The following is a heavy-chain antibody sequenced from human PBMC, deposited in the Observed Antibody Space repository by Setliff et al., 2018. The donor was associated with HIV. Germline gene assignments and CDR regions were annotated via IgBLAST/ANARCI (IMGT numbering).Heavy chain of an antibody. CDR2: INHSGST. CDR3: AKLENGDEGGYVDV. D-gene: IGHD2-21*02. J-gene: IGHJ6*03. Sequence: SETLSLTCTVSGGSISSYYWSWIRQPPGKGLEWIGEINHSGSTNYNPSLKSRVTISVDTSKNQFSLKLSSVTAADTAVYYCAKLENGDEGGYVDVWGKGTTVTVSS. CDR1: GGSISSYY. V-gene: IGHV4-34*01.